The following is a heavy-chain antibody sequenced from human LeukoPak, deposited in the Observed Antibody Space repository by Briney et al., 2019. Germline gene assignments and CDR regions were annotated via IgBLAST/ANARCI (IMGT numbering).Heavy chain of an antibody. CDR2: ISYDGSNK. J-gene: IGHJ4*02. D-gene: IGHD2/OR15-2a*01. CDR3: AKDFSWTWTPLSD. CDR1: GITFSSYG. V-gene: IGHV3-30*18. Sequence: GGSLRLSCAASGITFSSYGMHWVRQAPGKGLEWVAVISYDGSNKYYADSEKGRFTISRDNSKNTLYLQMNSLRAEDTAVYYCAKDFSWTWTPLSDWGQGTLVTASS.